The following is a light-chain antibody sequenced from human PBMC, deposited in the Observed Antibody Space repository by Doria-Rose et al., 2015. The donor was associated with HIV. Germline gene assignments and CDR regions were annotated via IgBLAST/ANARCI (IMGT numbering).Light chain of an antibody. V-gene: IGKV3-20*01. Sequence: VLTQSPGTLSLSPGERATLSCRASQSFSSTYLAWYQQKPGQAPSLLIYDGSTRATGIPDRFSASGSGTDFTLTINRLEPEDFALYYCHQYGTSWTFGQGTKVE. J-gene: IGKJ1*01. CDR3: HQYGTSWT. CDR1: QSFSSTY. CDR2: DGS.